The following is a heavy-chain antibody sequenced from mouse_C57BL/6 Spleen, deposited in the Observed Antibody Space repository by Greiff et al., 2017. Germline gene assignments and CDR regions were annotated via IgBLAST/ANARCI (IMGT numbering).Heavy chain of an antibody. CDR3: TTDSNYYFDY. V-gene: IGHV14-4*01. D-gene: IGHD2-5*01. CDR2: IDPENGDT. CDR1: GFNIKDDY. J-gene: IGHJ2*01. Sequence: EVQLQQSGAELVRPGASVKLSCTASGFNIKDDYMHWVKQRPEQGLEWIGWIDPENGDTEYASKFQGKATITADTSSTTAYLQLSSLTSEDTAVYFCTTDSNYYFDYWGQGTTLTVSS.